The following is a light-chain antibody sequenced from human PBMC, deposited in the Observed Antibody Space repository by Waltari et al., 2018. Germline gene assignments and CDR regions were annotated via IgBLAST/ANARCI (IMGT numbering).Light chain of an antibody. J-gene: IGKJ4*01. CDR1: QSIRKW. CDR2: KAS. V-gene: IGKV1-5*03. Sequence: DIQIPQSPSTLSASVGDRAMFRCRASQSIRKWLAWYQQKPGKAPKLLIYKASTLESGVPSRCSGSGSGTEFTLTISSLQPDDFATYYCQQYNSYSLLSFGGGTKVEIK. CDR3: QQYNSYSLLS.